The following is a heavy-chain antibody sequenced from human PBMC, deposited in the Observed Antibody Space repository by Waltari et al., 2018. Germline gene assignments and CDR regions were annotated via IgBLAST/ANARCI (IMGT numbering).Heavy chain of an antibody. Sequence: QVQLVQSGAEVKKPGASVKVSCKASGYTFTGYYMHWVRQAPGQGLEWMGWINPNSGGTNYAQKFQGRVTMTRDTSISTAYMELSRLRSDDTAVYYCAREGSGEYQLLPSGVFDPWGQGTLVTVSS. CDR3: AREGSGEYQLLPSGVFDP. CDR2: INPNSGGT. J-gene: IGHJ5*02. CDR1: GYTFTGYY. D-gene: IGHD2-2*01. V-gene: IGHV1-2*02.